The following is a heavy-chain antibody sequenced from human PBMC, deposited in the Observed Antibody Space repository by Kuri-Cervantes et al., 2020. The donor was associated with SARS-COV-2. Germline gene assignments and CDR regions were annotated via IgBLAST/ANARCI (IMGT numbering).Heavy chain of an antibody. V-gene: IGHV3-74*01. D-gene: IGHD1-1*01. CDR2: INPDGSYT. CDR1: GLTFSGHW. CDR3: VRDGDHWNFDY. Sequence: ETLSLTCAASGLTFSGHWIHWVRQAPGKGLVWVSRINPDGSYTNNADSVKGRFTLSRDNAKNMLFLQMSSLRAEDTAVYYCVRDGDHWNFDYWGQGTLVTVSS. J-gene: IGHJ4*02.